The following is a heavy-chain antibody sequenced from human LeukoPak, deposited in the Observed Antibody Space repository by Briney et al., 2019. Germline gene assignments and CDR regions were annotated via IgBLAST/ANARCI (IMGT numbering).Heavy chain of an antibody. CDR1: GGSIRSYF. CDR2: IYDSGTT. D-gene: IGHD6-19*01. J-gene: IGHJ3*01. Sequence: SETLSLACTVSGGSIRSYFWSWIRQPPGKGLEWIGCIYDSGTTNYNPSLKSRVSISVDTSKNQFSLKLSSVTAADTALYHCARQGRAVAGSADAFDVWGQGTMVTVSS. CDR3: ARQGRAVAGSADAFDV. V-gene: IGHV4-59*08.